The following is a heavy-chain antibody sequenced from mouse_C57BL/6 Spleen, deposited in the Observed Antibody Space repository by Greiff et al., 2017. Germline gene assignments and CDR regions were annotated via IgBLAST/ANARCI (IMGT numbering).Heavy chain of an antibody. CDR2: IDPNRGGT. CDR1: GYTFPSYW. Sequence: VLLLQPGAELVQPGASVKLSCKASGYTFPSYWMRWVEQRPGRGLEWIGRIDPNRGGTKYNEKFKSKATLTVDKPSSTASMQLGSRKSEDSAVCYCASNWDFDYWSQGTTLTVST. D-gene: IGHD4-1*01. V-gene: IGHV1-72*01. CDR3: ASNWDFDY. J-gene: IGHJ2*01.